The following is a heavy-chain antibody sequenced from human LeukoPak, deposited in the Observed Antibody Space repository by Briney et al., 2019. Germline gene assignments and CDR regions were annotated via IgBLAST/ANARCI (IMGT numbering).Heavy chain of an antibody. CDR3: ARDGSGRTLYYFDY. CDR1: GFTFSSYS. D-gene: IGHD6-19*01. J-gene: IGHJ4*02. CDR2: ISSSSSYI. V-gene: IGHV3-21*01. Sequence: GGSLRLSCAASGFTFSSYSMNWVRQAPGKGLEWVSSISSSSSYIYYADSVKGRFTISRDNAKNSLYLQMNSLRAEDTAVYYCARDGSGRTLYYFDYWGQGTLVTVSS.